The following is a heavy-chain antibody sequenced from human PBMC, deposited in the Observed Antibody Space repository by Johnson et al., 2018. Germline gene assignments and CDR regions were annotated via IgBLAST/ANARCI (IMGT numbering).Heavy chain of an antibody. J-gene: IGHJ4*02. CDR1: GFTFSNAW. D-gene: IGHD3-22*01. Sequence: EVQLVESGGGLVKXGGSXRLXCAASGFTFSNAWMNWVRQAPGKGLEWVGRIKSKTDGGTTDYAAPVKGKFTISRDDSKNTMYLQMNSLKTEDTAVYYFTTAPAYYYDSSGFWGDFDYWGQGTLVTVSS. CDR2: IKSKTDGGTT. V-gene: IGHV3-15*07. CDR3: TTAPAYYYDSSGFWGDFDY.